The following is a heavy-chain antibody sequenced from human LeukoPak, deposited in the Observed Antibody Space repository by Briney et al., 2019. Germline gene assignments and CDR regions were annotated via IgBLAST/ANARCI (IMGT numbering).Heavy chain of an antibody. D-gene: IGHD1-26*01. V-gene: IGHV3-15*01. Sequence: GGSLRLSCKASGFTFKYAWMRWLRQAPGKGLEWVGRIKSKTDGGTTDYAAPVKARFTISRDDSKNPVYLQMDSLKSEDTAVYYCSTDEYNWSFSSGFDNCGQGTMVTVSS. CDR3: STDEYNWSFSSGFDN. CDR1: GFTFKYAW. J-gene: IGHJ3*02. CDR2: IKSKTDGGTT.